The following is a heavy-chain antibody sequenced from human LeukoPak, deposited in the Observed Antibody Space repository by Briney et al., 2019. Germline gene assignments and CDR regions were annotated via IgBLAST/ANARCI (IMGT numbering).Heavy chain of an antibody. J-gene: IGHJ4*02. D-gene: IGHD5-18*01. CDR1: GFTFSSYG. CDR2: IRYDGSNK. Sequence: GGSLRLSCAASGFTFSSYGMHWVRQAPGKGLEWVAFIRYDGSNKYYADSVKGRFTISRDNSKNTLYLQMNSLRAEDTAVYYCAKRGTLHVVDTAMAGGLSFDYWGQGTLVTVSS. V-gene: IGHV3-30*02. CDR3: AKRGTLHVVDTAMAGGLSFDY.